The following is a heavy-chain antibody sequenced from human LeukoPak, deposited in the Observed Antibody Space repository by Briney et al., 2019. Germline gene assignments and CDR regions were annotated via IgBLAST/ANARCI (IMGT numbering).Heavy chain of an antibody. CDR3: ARDFGLWSGYYSY. Sequence: PGGSLRLSCAASGFTFSSYSMNWVRQAPGKGLECVSSISSSSSYIYYADSVKGRFTISRDNAKNSLYLQMNSLRAEDTAVYYCARDFGLWSGYYSYWGQGTLVTVSS. J-gene: IGHJ4*02. D-gene: IGHD3-3*01. CDR2: ISSSSSYI. CDR1: GFTFSSYS. V-gene: IGHV3-21*01.